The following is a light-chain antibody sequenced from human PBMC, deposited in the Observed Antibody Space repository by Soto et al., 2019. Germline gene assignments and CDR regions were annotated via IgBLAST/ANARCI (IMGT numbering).Light chain of an antibody. CDR3: QQRSNWPLT. V-gene: IGKV3-11*01. CDR2: EAS. CDR1: QSVRSS. Sequence: EIVLTQSPATLSLSPGARATLSCRASQSVRSSLAWYQQKPGQAPRLLIYEASSRATGIPARFSGSRSGTDFPRTISSLEPEDFAIYYCQQRSNWPLTFGGGTKLEIK. J-gene: IGKJ4*01.